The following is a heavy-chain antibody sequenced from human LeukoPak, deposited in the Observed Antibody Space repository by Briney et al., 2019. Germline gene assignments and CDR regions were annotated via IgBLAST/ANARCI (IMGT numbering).Heavy chain of an antibody. V-gene: IGHV4-39*01. CDR1: GGSLSSSNYF. CDR3: VRHDGRGGATMGAFDS. J-gene: IGHJ5*01. CDR2: IYYSGST. D-gene: IGHD4/OR15-4a*01. Sequence: SETLSLTCTVSGGSLSSSNYFWGWIRQPPGKGLEWIGTIYYSGSTYYNPSLKSRVTISVDMSKNQFSLKLNSVTAADTAVYYCVRHDGRGGATMGAFDSWGQGSLVTVSS.